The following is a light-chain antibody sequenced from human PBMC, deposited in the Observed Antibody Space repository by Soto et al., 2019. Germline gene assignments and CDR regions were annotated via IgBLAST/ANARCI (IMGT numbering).Light chain of an antibody. Sequence: SYELTQPPSVSVAPGKTGRITCGGNNIGTKSGHWYQQKPGQAPVLVIYYDSDRPSGIPERFSGTNSGNTATLTISRVEAGDEADYYCQVWDSSSDHAVVFGGGTQLTVL. J-gene: IGLJ2*01. CDR1: NIGTKS. V-gene: IGLV3-21*04. CDR2: YDS. CDR3: QVWDSSSDHAVV.